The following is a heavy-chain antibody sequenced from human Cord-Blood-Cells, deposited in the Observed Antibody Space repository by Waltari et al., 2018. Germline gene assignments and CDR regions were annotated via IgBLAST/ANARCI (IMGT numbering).Heavy chain of an antibody. D-gene: IGHD3-22*01. Sequence: QVQLVQSGAEVKKPGASVKVSCKASGYTFTGYYMHWARQAPGQGLEWMGWINPNSGGTNYAKKFQGWVTMTRDTSISTAYMELSRLRSDDTAVYYCARGGGYYYDSSGYYDAFDIWGQGTMVTVSS. CDR3: ARGGGYYYDSSGYYDAFDI. CDR1: GYTFTGYY. V-gene: IGHV1-2*04. J-gene: IGHJ3*02. CDR2: INPNSGGT.